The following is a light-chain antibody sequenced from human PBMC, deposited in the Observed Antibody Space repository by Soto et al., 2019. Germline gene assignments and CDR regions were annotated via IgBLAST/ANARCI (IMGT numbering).Light chain of an antibody. J-gene: IGKJ1*01. V-gene: IGKV3-15*01. CDR2: GAS. CDR1: QSVSGN. Sequence: IVMMQSPATVSGSPGEIFTLSCRASQSVSGNVAWYHQKPGQPPRLLVYGASTTATDIPARFFGSCSETDFTLTITRLQSENFGIYYCQQFNSWPRTFGQGTMVEIK. CDR3: QQFNSWPRT.